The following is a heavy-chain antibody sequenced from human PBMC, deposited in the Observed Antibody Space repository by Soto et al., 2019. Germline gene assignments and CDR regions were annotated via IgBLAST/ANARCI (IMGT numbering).Heavy chain of an antibody. CDR2: ISSSGSTI. J-gene: IGHJ4*02. D-gene: IGHD2-15*01. V-gene: IGHV3-11*01. CDR3: ARAQYCSGGSCYVRLLDY. CDR1: GFTFSDYY. Sequence: GGSLRLSCAASGFTFSDYYMSWIRQAPGKGLEWVSYISSSGSTIYYADSVKGRFTISRDNAKNSLYLQMNSLRAEDTAVYYCARAQYCSGGSCYVRLLDYWGQGTLVTVSS.